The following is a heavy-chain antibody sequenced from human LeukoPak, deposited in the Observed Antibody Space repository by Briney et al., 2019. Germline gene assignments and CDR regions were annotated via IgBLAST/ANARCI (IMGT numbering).Heavy chain of an antibody. Sequence: SGTLSLTCAVYGGSFSGYYWSWIRQPPGKGLEWIGEINYSGSTNYNPSLKSRVTISVDTSKNQFSLKLSSVTAADTAVYYCARGSVTGYYTFDYWGQGTLVTVSS. CDR3: ARGSVTGYYTFDY. CDR1: GGSFSGYY. CDR2: INYSGST. J-gene: IGHJ4*02. V-gene: IGHV4-34*01. D-gene: IGHD3-9*01.